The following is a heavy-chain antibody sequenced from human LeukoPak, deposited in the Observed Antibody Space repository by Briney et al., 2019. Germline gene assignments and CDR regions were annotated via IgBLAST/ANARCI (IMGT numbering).Heavy chain of an antibody. CDR3: TTDLTVVNYYYMDV. CDR2: IKSKSDGGTT. Sequence: PGGSLRLSCAASGFTFSNAWMSWVRQAPGKGLEWVGRIKSKSDGGTTDYAAPVKGRFTISRDDSKNTLYLQMNSLKTEDTALYHCTTDLTVVNYYYMDVWGKGTTVTVSS. J-gene: IGHJ6*03. D-gene: IGHD2-15*01. CDR1: GFTFSNAW. V-gene: IGHV3-15*01.